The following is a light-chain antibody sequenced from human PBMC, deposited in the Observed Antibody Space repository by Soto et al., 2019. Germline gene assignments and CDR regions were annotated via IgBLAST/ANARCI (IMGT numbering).Light chain of an antibody. CDR1: QSVSSSY. Sequence: EIVLTQSPGTLSLSPGERATLSCRASQSVSSSYLARYQQKPGQAPRLLIYGASSRATGIPDRFSGSGSGTDFTLTISRLEPEDFAVYYCQQYGSSPPYTFGPGTKVDSK. V-gene: IGKV3-20*01. CDR3: QQYGSSPPYT. J-gene: IGKJ3*01. CDR2: GAS.